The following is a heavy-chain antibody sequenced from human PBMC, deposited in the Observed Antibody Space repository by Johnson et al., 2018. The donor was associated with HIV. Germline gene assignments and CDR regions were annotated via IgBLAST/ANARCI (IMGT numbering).Heavy chain of an antibody. CDR1: GFTFSSYW. V-gene: IGHV3-74*01. CDR3: ARDRRAYCGGDCYPDAFDI. Sequence: VQLVESGGGLVQPGGSLRLSCAASGFTFSSYWMHWVRQAPGKGLVWVSRINSDGSSTSYADSVQGRFTISSDNAKNTLYLQMNSLRAEDTAVYYCARDRRAYCGGDCYPDAFDIWGQGTMVTVSS. D-gene: IGHD2-21*02. J-gene: IGHJ3*02. CDR2: INSDGSST.